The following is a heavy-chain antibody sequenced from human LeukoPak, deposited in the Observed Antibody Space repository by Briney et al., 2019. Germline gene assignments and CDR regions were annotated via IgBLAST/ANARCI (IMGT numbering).Heavy chain of an antibody. CDR3: AKESQMATIFFFDY. Sequence: GRSLRLSCAASGFTFGSYGMHWVRQAPGKGLEWVAVIWYDGSNKYYADSVKGRFTISRDNSKNTLYLQMNSLRAEDTAVYYCAKESQMATIFFFDYWGQGTLVTVPS. V-gene: IGHV3-33*06. CDR1: GFTFGSYG. J-gene: IGHJ4*02. D-gene: IGHD5-24*01. CDR2: IWYDGSNK.